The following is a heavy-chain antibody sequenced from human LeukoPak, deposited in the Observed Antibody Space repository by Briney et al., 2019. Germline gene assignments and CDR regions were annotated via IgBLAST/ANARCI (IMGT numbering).Heavy chain of an antibody. CDR1: DFSFITYA. J-gene: IGHJ4*02. CDR3: AREGTTPYFDY. CDR2: ISGGGDAT. D-gene: IGHD4-11*01. V-gene: IGHV3-23*01. Sequence: GGSLRLSCAASDFSFITYAMSWVRQAPGKGLEWVSTISGGGDATYYADSVKGRFTISRDNSKNTLYLQMNSLRVEDTAVYYCAREGTTPYFDYWGQGTLVTVSS.